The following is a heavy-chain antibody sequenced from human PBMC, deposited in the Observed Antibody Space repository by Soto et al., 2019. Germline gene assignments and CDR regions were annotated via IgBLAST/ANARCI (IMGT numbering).Heavy chain of an antibody. Sequence: PGGSLRLSCVASGFTFSMSWMHGVRQVPGKGSVWVARISNGGNDIMYAHSLKGRFTISRDNAKNTLYLQMNDLSAEDTSIYYCARDQSVAAPTTVDLWGQGTLVTVSS. CDR2: ISNGGNDI. J-gene: IGHJ4*01. D-gene: IGHD6-19*01. V-gene: IGHV3-74*03. CDR3: ARDQSVAAPTTVDL. CDR1: GFTFSMSW.